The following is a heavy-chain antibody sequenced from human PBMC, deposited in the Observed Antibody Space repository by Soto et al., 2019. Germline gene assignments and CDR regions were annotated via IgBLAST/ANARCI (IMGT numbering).Heavy chain of an antibody. Sequence: GGSLRLSCAASGFTFSNAWMSWVRQAPGKGLEWVGRIKSKTDGGTTDYAAPVKGRFTISRDDSKNTLYLQMNSLKTEVTSVYYCTTYRFKRVVVAFYFDFWGQGTLVTVSS. J-gene: IGHJ4*02. CDR2: IKSKTDGGTT. D-gene: IGHD2-15*01. CDR1: GFTFSNAW. V-gene: IGHV3-15*01. CDR3: TTYRFKRVVVAFYFDF.